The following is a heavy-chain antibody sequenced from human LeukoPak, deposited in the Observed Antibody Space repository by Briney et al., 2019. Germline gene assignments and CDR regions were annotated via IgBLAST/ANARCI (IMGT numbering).Heavy chain of an antibody. CDR3: ARGTGYCSGGSCYFDY. Sequence: SVKVSCKASAGTFSSYAISWVRQAPGQGLEWMGGIIPIFGTANYAQKFQGRVTITADESTSTAYMELSSLRSEDTAVYYCARGTGYCSGGSCYFDYWGQGTLVTVSS. CDR1: AGTFSSYA. V-gene: IGHV1-69*13. CDR2: IIPIFGTA. J-gene: IGHJ4*02. D-gene: IGHD2-15*01.